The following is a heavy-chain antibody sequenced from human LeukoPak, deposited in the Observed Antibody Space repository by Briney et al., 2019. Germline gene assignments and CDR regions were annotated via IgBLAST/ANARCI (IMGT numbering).Heavy chain of an antibody. V-gene: IGHV3-73*01. CDR1: GFTFSGSA. J-gene: IGHJ6*03. CDR2: IRSKANSYAT. CDR3: TLPRGYCTNGVCPNYYYYYMDV. D-gene: IGHD2-8*01. Sequence: GGSLRLSCAASGFTFSGSAMHWVRQASGKGLEWVGRIRSKANSYATAYAASVKGRFTISRDDSKNTAYLQMNSLKAEDTAVYYCTLPRGYCTNGVCPNYYYYYMDVWGKGTTVTVSS.